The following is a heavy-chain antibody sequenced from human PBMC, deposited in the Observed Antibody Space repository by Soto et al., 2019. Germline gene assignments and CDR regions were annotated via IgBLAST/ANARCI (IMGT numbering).Heavy chain of an antibody. D-gene: IGHD1-20*01. CDR2: SYYSGTP. Sequence: PSETLSLTCTVSGGSIRVQSYYWTWVRQTPGKGLEWVGSSYYSGTPYFNPALKGRVAISVDTSTNQFSLRLTSVTAADTAVYYCTRRYIWNDYYFDSWGQGTLVTVSS. J-gene: IGHJ4*02. V-gene: IGHV4-39*01. CDR3: TRRYIWNDYYFDS. CDR1: GGSIRVQSYY.